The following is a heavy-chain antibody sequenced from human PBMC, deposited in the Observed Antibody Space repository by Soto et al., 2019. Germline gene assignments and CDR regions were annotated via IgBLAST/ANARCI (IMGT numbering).Heavy chain of an antibody. CDR3: ASRDSSSWDDYFDY. V-gene: IGHV4-34*01. Sequence: SETLSLTCAVYGGSFSGYYWSWIRQPPGKGLEWIGEINHSGSTNYNPSLKSRVTISVDTSKNQFSLKLSSVTAADTAVYYCASRDSSSWDDYFDYWGQGTLVTVS. J-gene: IGHJ4*02. D-gene: IGHD6-13*01. CDR1: GGSFSGYY. CDR2: INHSGST.